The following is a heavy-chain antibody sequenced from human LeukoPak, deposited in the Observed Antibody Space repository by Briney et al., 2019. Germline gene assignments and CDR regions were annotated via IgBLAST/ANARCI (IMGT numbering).Heavy chain of an antibody. D-gene: IGHD6-19*01. V-gene: IGHV3-48*01. CDR1: GFTFSSYS. Sequence: PGGSLRLSCAASGFTFSSYSMNWVRQAPGKGLERVSYISSSSSTTYYAESVKGRFTISRDNARNSLYLQMNRLRAEDTAVYYCARATGYSSAHWGQGTLVTVSS. J-gene: IGHJ4*02. CDR2: ISSSSSTT. CDR3: ARATGYSSAH.